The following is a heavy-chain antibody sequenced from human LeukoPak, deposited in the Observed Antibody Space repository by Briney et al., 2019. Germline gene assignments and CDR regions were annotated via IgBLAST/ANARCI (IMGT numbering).Heavy chain of an antibody. CDR1: GGSITGYY. Sequence: PSETLSLTCAVYGGSITGYYWSWIRQTPGRGLEWVGEIHYTGATSYNPSLKSRATISTDTSKNQFSLRLSSVTAADTAVYYCAKGNILTGYCFDFWGQGALVTVSS. CDR2: IHYTGAT. J-gene: IGHJ4*02. D-gene: IGHD3-9*01. V-gene: IGHV4-34*01. CDR3: AKGNILTGYCFDF.